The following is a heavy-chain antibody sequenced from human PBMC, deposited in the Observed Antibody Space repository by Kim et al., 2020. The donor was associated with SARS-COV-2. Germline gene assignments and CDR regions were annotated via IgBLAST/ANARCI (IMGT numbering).Heavy chain of an antibody. J-gene: IGHJ6*02. CDR1: GYTFTGYY. CDR2: INPNSGGT. Sequence: ASVKVSCKASGYTFTGYYMHWVRQAPGQGLEWMGRINPNSGGTNYAQKFQGRVTMTRDTSISTAYMELSRLRSDDTAVYYCAREVYEQQLVRCGMDVWGQGTTVTVSS. V-gene: IGHV1-2*06. D-gene: IGHD6-13*01. CDR3: AREVYEQQLVRCGMDV.